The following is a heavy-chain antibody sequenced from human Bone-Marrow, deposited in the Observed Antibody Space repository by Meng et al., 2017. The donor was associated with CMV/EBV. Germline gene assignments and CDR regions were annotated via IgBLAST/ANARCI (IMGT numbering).Heavy chain of an antibody. CDR2: ITGSGNST. CDR3: AKRSGSALDY. V-gene: IGHV3-23*01. J-gene: IGHJ4*02. Sequence: LSGAASGFTFSDFAMHWVRQAPGKGLEWVSTITGSGNSTFYADSVKGRFTISRDNSKNTVHLQMNSLRAEDTAVFFCAKRSGSALDYRGQGTLVTVSS. D-gene: IGHD6-25*01. CDR1: GFTFSDFA.